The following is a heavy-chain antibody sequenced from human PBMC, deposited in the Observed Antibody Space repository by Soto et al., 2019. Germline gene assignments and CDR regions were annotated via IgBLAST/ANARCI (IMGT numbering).Heavy chain of an antibody. CDR3: TRALGGHGPGDI. CDR2: ISSSGGII. D-gene: IGHD1-26*01. J-gene: IGHJ3*02. V-gene: IGHV3-11*01. Sequence: GGSLRLSCAASGFTFSDCYMSWIRQAPGKGLEWVSYISSSGGIIYYADSVKGRFTISRDNAKNSLYLQMNSLRAEDTAVYYCTRALGGHGPGDIWGQGTMVTVSS. CDR1: GFTFSDCY.